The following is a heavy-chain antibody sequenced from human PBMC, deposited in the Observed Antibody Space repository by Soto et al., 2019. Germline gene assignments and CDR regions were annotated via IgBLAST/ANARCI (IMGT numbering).Heavy chain of an antibody. V-gene: IGHV1-69*01. Sequence: QVQLVQSGAEVKKPGSPVKVSCKASGGTFSSYAISWVRQAPGQGLEWMGGIIPIFGTANYAQKFQGRVTITADESTSTAYMELSSLRSEDTAVYYCARGSLGYCSGGSCYYYYYGMDVWGQGTTVTVSS. CDR1: GGTFSSYA. J-gene: IGHJ6*02. CDR3: ARGSLGYCSGGSCYYYYYGMDV. CDR2: IIPIFGTA. D-gene: IGHD2-15*01.